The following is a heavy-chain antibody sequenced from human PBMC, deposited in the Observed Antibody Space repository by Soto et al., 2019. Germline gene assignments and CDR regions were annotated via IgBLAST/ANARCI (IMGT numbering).Heavy chain of an antibody. CDR2: ISAYNGYP. J-gene: IGHJ4*02. V-gene: IGHV1-18*01. CDR1: GYTFTSYG. Sequence: QVQLVQSGAEVKKPGASVKVSCKASGYTFTSYGISWVRQAPGQGLEWMGWISAYNGYPNHAQKLQGRVTKTTDTSTSTAYMELRSMGSDATAVNYCARDKGDGSGSYYGYWGQGTLVTVSS. D-gene: IGHD3-10*01. CDR3: ARDKGDGSGSYYGY.